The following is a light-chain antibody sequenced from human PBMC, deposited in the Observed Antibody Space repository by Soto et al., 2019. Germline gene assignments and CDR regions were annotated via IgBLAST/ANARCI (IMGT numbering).Light chain of an antibody. CDR3: QQRSNWPPYT. J-gene: IGKJ2*01. CDR2: DAS. Sequence: EIVLPQSPATLSLSPGERATLSCRARQSVSSYLAWYQQKPGQAPRLLIYDASNRATGIPARFSGSGSGTDFPLAISSLEPEDFAVYYCQQRSNWPPYTFGQGPKLEIK. V-gene: IGKV3-11*01. CDR1: QSVSSY.